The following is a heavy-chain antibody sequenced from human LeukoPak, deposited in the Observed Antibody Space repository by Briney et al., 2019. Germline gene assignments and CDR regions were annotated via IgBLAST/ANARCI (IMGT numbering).Heavy chain of an antibody. CDR3: ASLPTVYSRGYLAL. Sequence: PSETLSLTCAVSGGSINSSSYYWGWIRQPPGKGLEWIGSIYYGGSTYYNPSLKSRVTISVDMSKNQFSLKLSSVTAADTAVYYCASLPTVYSRGYLALWGQGTLVTVSS. CDR2: IYYGGST. CDR1: GGSINSSSYY. D-gene: IGHD3-22*01. V-gene: IGHV4-39*07. J-gene: IGHJ4*02.